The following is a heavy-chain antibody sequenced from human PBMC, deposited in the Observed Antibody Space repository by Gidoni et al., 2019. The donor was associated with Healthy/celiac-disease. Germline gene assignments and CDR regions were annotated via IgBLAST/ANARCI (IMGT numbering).Heavy chain of an antibody. J-gene: IGHJ4*02. V-gene: IGHV5-51*01. CDR3: ARRGYDDVWGSYRPLDY. Sequence: EVQLVQSGAEEQQPGESLKIYCKSSGYSFTSYWVGWVRQMPGQGLEWMGIIYLGDSDTRYSPSFQGQITISADKSISTAYLQWSSLKASDTAMYYRARRGYDDVWGSYRPLDYWGQGTLVTVSS. D-gene: IGHD3-16*02. CDR2: IYLGDSDT. CDR1: GYSFTSYW.